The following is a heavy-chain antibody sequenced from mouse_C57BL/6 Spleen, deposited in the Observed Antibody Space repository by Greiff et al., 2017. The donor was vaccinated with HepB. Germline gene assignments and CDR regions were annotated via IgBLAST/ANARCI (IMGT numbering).Heavy chain of an antibody. V-gene: IGHV1-15*01. CDR3: TRRGNSGAMDY. CDR2: IDPETGGT. Sequence: VQVVESGAELVRPGASVTLSCKASGYTFTDYEMHWVKQTPVHGLEWIGAIDPETGGTAYNQKFKGKAILTADKSSSTAYMELRSLTSEDSAVYYCTRRGNSGAMDYWGQGTSVTVSS. J-gene: IGHJ4*01. D-gene: IGHD2-1*01. CDR1: GYTFTDYE.